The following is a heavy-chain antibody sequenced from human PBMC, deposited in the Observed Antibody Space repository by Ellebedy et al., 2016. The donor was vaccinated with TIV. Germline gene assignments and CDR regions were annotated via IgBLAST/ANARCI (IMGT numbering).Heavy chain of an antibody. Sequence: AASVKVSCKTSGYTFTASYIHWVRQAPGQGLEWMGWINPKSGGTNSAQKFQGRVTMTKDTSISTAYLELTRLQSDDTALYFCAKDRSSGWYWNWFDPWGQGTLVTVSS. CDR3: AKDRSSGWYWNWFDP. CDR1: GYTFTASY. CDR2: INPKSGGT. J-gene: IGHJ5*02. D-gene: IGHD6-19*01. V-gene: IGHV1-2*02.